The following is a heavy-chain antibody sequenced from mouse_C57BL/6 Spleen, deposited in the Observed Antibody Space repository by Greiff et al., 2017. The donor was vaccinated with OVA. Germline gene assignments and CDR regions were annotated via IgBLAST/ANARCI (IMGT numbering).Heavy chain of an antibody. D-gene: IGHD3-2*02. V-gene: IGHV1-55*01. Sequence: VQLQQSGAELVKPGASVKMSCKASGYTFTSYWITWVKQRPGQGLEWIGDIYPGSGSTNYNEKFKSKATLTVDTSSSTAYMQLSSLTSDDSAVDYCARGGRSGYVAWFAYWGQGTLVTVSA. CDR2: IYPGSGST. CDR3: ARGGRSGYVAWFAY. CDR1: GYTFTSYW. J-gene: IGHJ3*01.